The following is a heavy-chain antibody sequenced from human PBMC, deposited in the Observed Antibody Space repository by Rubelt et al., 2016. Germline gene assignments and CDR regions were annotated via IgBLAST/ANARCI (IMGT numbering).Heavy chain of an antibody. J-gene: IGHJ4*02. Sequence: SISSSSSYIYYADSVKGRFTISRDNAKNSLYLQMNSLSAEDTAVYYCARDRDSDYYDSSDFCYFDYWGQGTLVTVSS. V-gene: IGHV3-21*01. D-gene: IGHD3-22*01. CDR2: ISSSSSYI. CDR3: ARDRDSDYYDSSDFCYFDY.